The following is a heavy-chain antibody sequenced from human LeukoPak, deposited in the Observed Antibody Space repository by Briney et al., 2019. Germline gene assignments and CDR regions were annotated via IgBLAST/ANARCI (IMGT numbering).Heavy chain of an antibody. Sequence: GASVKVSCKASGYTFTSYYMHWVRQAPGQGLEWMGWINPNSGGTNYAQKFQGRVTMTRDTSISTAYMELSRLRSDDTAVYYCALAESHGYKIDYWGQGTLVTVSS. CDR1: GYTFTSYY. CDR3: ALAESHGYKIDY. D-gene: IGHD5-24*01. CDR2: INPNSGGT. V-gene: IGHV1-2*02. J-gene: IGHJ4*02.